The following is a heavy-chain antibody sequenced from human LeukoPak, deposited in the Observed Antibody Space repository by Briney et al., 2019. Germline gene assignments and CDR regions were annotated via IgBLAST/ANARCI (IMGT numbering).Heavy chain of an antibody. Sequence: GGSLRLSCAASGFTFSSYSMNWVRQAPGKGLDGVGSISSSSTYIYNAYSVKGRFTISKDNAKNSLYPQINSVRAEDTAVYYCARDHGMATSTNFDYWGQGTLVTVSS. J-gene: IGHJ4*02. V-gene: IGHV3-21*01. CDR3: ARDHGMATSTNFDY. CDR1: GFTFSSYS. D-gene: IGHD5-24*01. CDR2: ISSSSTYI.